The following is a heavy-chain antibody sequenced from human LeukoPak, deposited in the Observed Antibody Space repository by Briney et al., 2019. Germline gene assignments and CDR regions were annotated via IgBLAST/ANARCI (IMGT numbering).Heavy chain of an antibody. V-gene: IGHV3-11*01. Sequence: SGGSLRLSCAASGFTFSDYYMSWIRQAPGKGLEWVAYITSSGDDIYYADSVKGRFTISRDNAENALFLRMSSLRVEDTATYYCASDIVATSGDFWGQGTLVSVSS. CDR3: ASDIVATSGDF. CDR2: ITSSGDDI. J-gene: IGHJ4*02. CDR1: GFTFSDYY. D-gene: IGHD5-12*01.